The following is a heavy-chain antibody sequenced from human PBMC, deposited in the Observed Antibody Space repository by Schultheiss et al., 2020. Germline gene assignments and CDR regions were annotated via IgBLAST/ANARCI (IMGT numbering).Heavy chain of an antibody. CDR2: TYYRSKWFT. Sequence: LRLSCAISGDSVSSNSAAWNWIRQSPSRGLEWLGRTYYRSKWFTDYAVSVKSRITINPDTSKNQFSLQVNSVTPEDTAVYYCARDQGALNSWGQGTLVTVSS. D-gene: IGHD1-26*01. CDR1: GDSVSSNSAA. CDR3: ARDQGALNS. J-gene: IGHJ4*02. V-gene: IGHV6-1*01.